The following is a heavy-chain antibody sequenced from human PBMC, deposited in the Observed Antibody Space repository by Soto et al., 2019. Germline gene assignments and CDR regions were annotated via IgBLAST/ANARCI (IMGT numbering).Heavy chain of an antibody. V-gene: IGHV3-7*01. CDR3: ASLCGGDCYYGVSPVDY. CDR1: GFTFSSYW. CDR2: IKQDGSEK. D-gene: IGHD2-21*01. J-gene: IGHJ4*02. Sequence: EVQLVESGGGLVQPGGSLRLSCAASGFTFSSYWMSWVRQAPGKGLEWVANIKQDGSEKYYVDSVKGRFTISRDNAKNSLYLQINSLRAEDTAVYYCASLCGGDCYYGVSPVDYWGQGTLVTVSS.